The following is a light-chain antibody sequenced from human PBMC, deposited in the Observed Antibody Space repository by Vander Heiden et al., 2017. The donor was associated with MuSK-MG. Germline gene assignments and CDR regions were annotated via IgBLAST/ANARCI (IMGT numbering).Light chain of an antibody. J-gene: IGKJ1*01. CDR1: PSVSSTY. Sequence: ELVLTPSPGTLSLSPGERATLSCRASPSVSSTYLGWYQQKPGQAPRLLIFGASSRATGIPDRFSGSGSGTDFALSISRLEPEDFAIYYCQYYGSSPRTFGQGTKVEIK. CDR2: GAS. V-gene: IGKV3-20*01. CDR3: QYYGSSPRT.